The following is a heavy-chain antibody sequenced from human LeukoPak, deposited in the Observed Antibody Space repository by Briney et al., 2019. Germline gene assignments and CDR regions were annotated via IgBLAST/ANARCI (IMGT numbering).Heavy chain of an antibody. J-gene: IGHJ4*02. Sequence: SETLSLTCSVSGGSLTNYYWGWIRQPPGKGLEFIGYIHSDGTTNYDSSLQSRVSLSLDTSKIQFSLRLYSVTAADTALYFCARLNFRGGEALHFDSWGQGTLVTVSS. CDR3: ARLNFRGGEALHFDS. D-gene: IGHD3-16*01. CDR1: GGSLTNYY. CDR2: IHSDGTT. V-gene: IGHV4-4*09.